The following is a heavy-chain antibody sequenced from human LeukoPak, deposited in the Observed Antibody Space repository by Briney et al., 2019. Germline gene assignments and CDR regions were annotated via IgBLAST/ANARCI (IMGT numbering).Heavy chain of an antibody. V-gene: IGHV3-66*01. D-gene: IGHD1-26*01. Sequence: GSLRLSCAASGFTVSSNYMSWVRQAPGKGLEWVSVIYSGGSTYYADSVKGRFTISRDNSKNTLYLQMNSLRAEDTAVYYCARERYSGSYYDYWGQGTLSPSPQ. CDR3: ARERYSGSYYDY. CDR2: IYSGGST. CDR1: GFTVSSNY. J-gene: IGHJ4*02.